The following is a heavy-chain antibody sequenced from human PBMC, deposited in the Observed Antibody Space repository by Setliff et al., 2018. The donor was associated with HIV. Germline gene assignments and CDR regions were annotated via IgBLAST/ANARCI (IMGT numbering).Heavy chain of an antibody. V-gene: IGHV3-23*01. D-gene: IGHD5-12*01. CDR2: ISGSGGST. CDR3: AKDPRAAVATICDY. J-gene: IGHJ4*02. CDR1: GFTFSSYA. Sequence: SGFTFSSYAMSWVRQAPGKGLEWVSAISGSGGSTYYADSVKGRFTISRDNSKNTLYLQMNSLRAEDTAVYYCAKDPRAAVATICDYWGQGTLVTVSS.